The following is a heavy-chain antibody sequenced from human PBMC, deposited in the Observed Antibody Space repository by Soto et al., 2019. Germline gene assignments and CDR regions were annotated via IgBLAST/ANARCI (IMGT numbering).Heavy chain of an antibody. CDR1: GFTFSSYA. V-gene: IGHV3-64D*06. CDR2: ISSNGGST. J-gene: IGHJ6*02. CDR3: VKGRPGSVRHYYYYYGMDV. Sequence: GGSLRLSCSASGFTFSSYAMHWVRQAPGKGLEYVSAISSNGGSTYYADSVKGRFTISRDNSKNTLYLQMSSLRAEDTAVYYCVKGRPGSVRHYYYYYGMDVWGQGTTVTVYS. D-gene: IGHD6-25*01.